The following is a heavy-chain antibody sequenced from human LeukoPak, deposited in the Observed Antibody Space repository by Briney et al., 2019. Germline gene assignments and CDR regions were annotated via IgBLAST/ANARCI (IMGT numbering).Heavy chain of an antibody. CDR3: ARGINKLYYDFWSGYDY. V-gene: IGHV4-34*01. CDR1: GGSFSGYY. Sequence: SETLSLTCAVCGGSFSGYYWSWIRQPPGKGLEWIGEINHSGSTNYNPSLKSRVTISVDTSKNQFSLKLSSVTAADTAVYYCARGINKLYYDFWSGYDYWGQGTLVTVSS. D-gene: IGHD3-3*01. CDR2: INHSGST. J-gene: IGHJ4*02.